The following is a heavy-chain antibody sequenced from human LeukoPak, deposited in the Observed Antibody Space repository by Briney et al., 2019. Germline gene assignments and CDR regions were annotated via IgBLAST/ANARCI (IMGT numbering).Heavy chain of an antibody. J-gene: IGHJ4*02. D-gene: IGHD2-2*01. CDR3: ARGRCSSTSCYSDY. CDR1: GGPISSYY. CDR2: IYYSGST. Sequence: SETLSLTCTVSGGPISSYYWSWIRQPPGKGLEWIGYIYYSGSTNYNPSLKSRVTISVDTSKNQFSLKLSSVTAADTAVYYCARGRCSSTSCYSDYWGQGTLVTVSS. V-gene: IGHV4-59*01.